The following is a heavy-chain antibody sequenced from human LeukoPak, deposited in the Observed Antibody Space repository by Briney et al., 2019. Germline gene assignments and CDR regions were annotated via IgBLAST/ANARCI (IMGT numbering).Heavy chain of an antibody. J-gene: IGHJ4*02. D-gene: IGHD4-17*01. V-gene: IGHV3-21*01. Sequence: GGSLRLSCAASGFPFSSYSMNWVRQAPGKGLEWVSSISSSSSYIYYADSVKGRFTISRDNAKNSLYLQMNSLRAEDTAVYYCARDPRTTVTTSLFDYWGQGTLVTVSS. CDR2: ISSSSSYI. CDR1: GFPFSSYS. CDR3: ARDPRTTVTTSLFDY.